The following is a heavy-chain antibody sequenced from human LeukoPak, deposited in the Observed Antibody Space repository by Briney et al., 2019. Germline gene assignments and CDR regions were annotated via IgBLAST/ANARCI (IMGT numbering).Heavy chain of an antibody. CDR3: AKAARIAVAGHFDY. V-gene: IGHV3-30*02. J-gene: IGHJ4*02. CDR2: IRYYGCNK. CDR1: GFTFSNYG. D-gene: IGHD6-19*01. Sequence: GGSLRLSCAASGFTFSNYGMHWVRQAPGKGLEWVAFIRYYGCNKYYADSVKGRFTISRDNSKNTLYLQMNSLRAEDTAVYYCAKAARIAVAGHFDYWGQGTLVTVSS.